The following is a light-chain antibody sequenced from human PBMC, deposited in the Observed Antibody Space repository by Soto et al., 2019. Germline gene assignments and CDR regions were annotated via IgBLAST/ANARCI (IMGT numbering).Light chain of an antibody. CDR3: QQYSSWLT. V-gene: IGKV1-5*03. Sequence: DITMTQSPSTLSASVGDRVTITCRASQSISSWLAWYQQKPGKAPNLLIYKASSLESGVPSRFSGSGSGTEFTLTISSLQPDDFATYYCQQYSSWLTFGGGTKVEIK. CDR2: KAS. CDR1: QSISSW. J-gene: IGKJ4*01.